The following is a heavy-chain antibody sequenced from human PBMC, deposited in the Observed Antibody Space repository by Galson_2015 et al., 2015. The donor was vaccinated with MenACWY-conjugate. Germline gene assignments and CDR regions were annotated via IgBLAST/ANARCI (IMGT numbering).Heavy chain of an antibody. D-gene: IGHD2-2*01. CDR3: ARDLGYQLLYY. CDR2: IRGGDGGT. J-gene: IGHJ4*02. Sequence: SVKVSCKASGYTFTNYAIFWLRQAPGQRLEWMGWIRGGDGGTKYSQNFQGRVTITRDTSATIAYMELSGLRSEDTAVYYCARDLGYQLLYYWGQGTLVTVSS. V-gene: IGHV1-3*01. CDR1: GYTFTNYA.